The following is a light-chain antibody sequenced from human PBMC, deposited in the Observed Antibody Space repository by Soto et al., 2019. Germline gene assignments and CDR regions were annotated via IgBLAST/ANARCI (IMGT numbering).Light chain of an antibody. CDR3: QQSFSNPPLT. Sequence: DIQMTQSPSSLSASVGDRVTITCRASQSISRYLNWYQQKPRKAPKLLIYEASNLHSGVPSRFSGSGSGTDFTLTISSLQPEDFATYYCQQSFSNPPLTFGGGTKVDIK. V-gene: IGKV1-39*01. J-gene: IGKJ4*01. CDR2: EAS. CDR1: QSISRY.